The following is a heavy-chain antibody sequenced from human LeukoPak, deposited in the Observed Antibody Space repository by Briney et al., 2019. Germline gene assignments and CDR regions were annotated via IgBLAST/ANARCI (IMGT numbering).Heavy chain of an antibody. J-gene: IGHJ6*03. D-gene: IGHD2-2*01. Sequence: GGSLRLSCAASGFTFDDYGMSWVRQAPGKGLEWVSGINWNGGSTGYADSVKGRFTISRDNAKNSLYLQMNSPRAEDTALYYCARHPPARYYYYYYMDVWGKGTTVTVSS. CDR1: GFTFDDYG. CDR3: ARHPPARYYYYYYMDV. V-gene: IGHV3-20*04. CDR2: INWNGGST.